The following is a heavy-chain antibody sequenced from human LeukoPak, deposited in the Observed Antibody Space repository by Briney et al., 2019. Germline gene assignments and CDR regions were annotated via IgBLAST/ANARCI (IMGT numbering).Heavy chain of an antibody. V-gene: IGHV4-34*01. D-gene: IGHD3-22*01. Sequence: SETLSLTCAVYGGSFSGYYWSWIRQPPGKGLEWIGEINHSGSTNYNPSLKSRVTISVDTSKNQFSLKLSSVTAADTAVYYCAGSFTYYYHSSGSPSYWGQGTLVTVSS. CDR3: AGSFTYYYHSSGSPSY. CDR1: GGSFSGYY. CDR2: INHSGST. J-gene: IGHJ4*02.